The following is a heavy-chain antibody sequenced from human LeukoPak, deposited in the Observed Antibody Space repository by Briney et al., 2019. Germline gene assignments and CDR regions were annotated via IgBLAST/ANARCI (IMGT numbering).Heavy chain of an antibody. CDR2: IYYSGST. Sequence: SETLSLTCTVSGGSISSSSYYWGWIRQPPGKGLECIGSIYYSGSTYYNPSLKSRVTIFVDTSKNQFSLKLSSVTAADTAVYYCARPRLEGSYYDFWSGYYDAFDIWGQGTMVTVSS. D-gene: IGHD3-3*01. CDR1: GGSISSSSYY. J-gene: IGHJ3*02. V-gene: IGHV4-39*01. CDR3: ARPRLEGSYYDFWSGYYDAFDI.